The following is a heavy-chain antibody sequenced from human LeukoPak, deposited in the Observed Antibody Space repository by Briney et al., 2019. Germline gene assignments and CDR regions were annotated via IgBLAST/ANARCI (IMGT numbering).Heavy chain of an antibody. CDR1: GYTFTGFY. D-gene: IGHD1-14*01. V-gene: IGHV1-2*02. CDR3: ARPLTTSGWYFDL. J-gene: IGHJ2*01. CDR2: LNPNSGGT. Sequence: ASVKVSCKASGYTFTGFYIHWVRQAPGQGLEWIGWLNPNSGGTNSAQKFQDRVTMTRDTSISTAYMELSSLKSDDTAVYYCARPLTTSGWYFDLWGRGTLVTVSS.